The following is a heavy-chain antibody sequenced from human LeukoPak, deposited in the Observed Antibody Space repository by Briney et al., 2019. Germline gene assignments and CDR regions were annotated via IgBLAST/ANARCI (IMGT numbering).Heavy chain of an antibody. J-gene: IGHJ4*02. CDR3: VKDSYYDISTGFYPDY. CDR2: LSGSGRST. V-gene: IGHV3-23*01. Sequence: GGSLRLSCSASRFKFSDHAMTRVRQLPGKGLEWVSSLSGSGRSTYYADSVKGRFAISRDNSKNTVYLQMNSLGADDTALYYCVKDSYYDISTGFYPDYWGQGILVTVSS. CDR1: RFKFSDHA. D-gene: IGHD3-9*01.